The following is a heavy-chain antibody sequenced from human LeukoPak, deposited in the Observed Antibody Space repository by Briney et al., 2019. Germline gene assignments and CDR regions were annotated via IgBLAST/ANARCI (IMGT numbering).Heavy chain of an antibody. CDR2: ISSSSSYI. J-gene: IGHJ4*02. CDR3: ARDGGYCSSTSCYYGIDY. Sequence: PGGSLRLSCAASGFTFSSYSMNWVRQAPGKGLEWVSSISSSSSYIYYADSVKGRFTISRDNAKNSLYLQMNSQRAEDTAVYYCARDGGYCSSTSCYYGIDYWGQGTLVTVSS. V-gene: IGHV3-21*01. D-gene: IGHD2-2*01. CDR1: GFTFSSYS.